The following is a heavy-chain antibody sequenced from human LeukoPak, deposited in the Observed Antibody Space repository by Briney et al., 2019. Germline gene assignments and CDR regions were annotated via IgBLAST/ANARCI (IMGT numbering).Heavy chain of an antibody. CDR1: GFNLRTYW. Sequence: GSLRLSCAVTGFNLRTYWIHWVRHSPGRGLEWVARINGEGSRISYADSVRGRFTISRDKAKNTAYLQMNRLRAEDPALFYCARDPGYYYYGMDVWGQGTTVVVSS. CDR3: ARDPGYYYYGMDV. J-gene: IGHJ6*02. V-gene: IGHV3-74*01. CDR2: INGEGSRI.